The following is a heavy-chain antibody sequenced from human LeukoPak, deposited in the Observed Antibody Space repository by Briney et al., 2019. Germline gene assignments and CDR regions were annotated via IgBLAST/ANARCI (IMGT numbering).Heavy chain of an antibody. J-gene: IGHJ6*02. D-gene: IGHD1-20*01. CDR3: VGRRYNYSSRRMRDFYYYDVDD. Sequence: ASVKVSCKASGGTFNNYAISWVRQAPGQGLEWMGGIIPLFGTTNYAQEFQGRVSMTADESTSTAYMALSSLISEDTAIYFCVGRRYNYSSRRMRDFYYYDVDDWGQGTPVTVSS. CDR1: GGTFNNYA. CDR2: IIPLFGTT. V-gene: IGHV1-69*13.